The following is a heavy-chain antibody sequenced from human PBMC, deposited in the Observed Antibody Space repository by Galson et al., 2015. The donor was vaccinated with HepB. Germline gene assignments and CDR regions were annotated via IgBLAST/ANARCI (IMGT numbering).Heavy chain of an antibody. CDR3: ARDPADGYSHFDY. CDR2: FKSDGSIT. CDR1: GFTFSNNW. Sequence: SLRLSCAVSGFTFSNNWMHWVRQAPGKGLEWLSRFKSDGSITDYADSVKGRFTISRDNAKNTVYLQMNSLRADDTAVYYCARDPADGYSHFDYWGQGTLVTVSS. V-gene: IGHV3-74*01. J-gene: IGHJ4*02. D-gene: IGHD5-24*01.